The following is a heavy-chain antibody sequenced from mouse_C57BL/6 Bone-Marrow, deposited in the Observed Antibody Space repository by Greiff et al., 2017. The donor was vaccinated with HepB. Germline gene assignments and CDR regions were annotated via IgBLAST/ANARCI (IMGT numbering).Heavy chain of an antibody. CDR1: GYSITSDY. CDR2: ISYSGST. Sequence: EVMLVESGPGLAKPSQTLSLTCSVTGYSITSDYWNWIRKFPGNKLEYMGYISYSGSTYYNPSLKSRISITRDTSKNQYYLQLNSVTTEDTATYYCARGGGTTVSPYYYAMDYWGQGTSVTVSS. V-gene: IGHV3-8*01. D-gene: IGHD1-1*01. CDR3: ARGGGTTVSPYYYAMDY. J-gene: IGHJ4*01.